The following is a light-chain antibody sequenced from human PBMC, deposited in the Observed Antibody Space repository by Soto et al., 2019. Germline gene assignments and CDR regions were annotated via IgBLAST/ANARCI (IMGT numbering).Light chain of an antibody. CDR3: QQRSNRPLT. J-gene: IGKJ5*01. CDR1: QSVSSY. V-gene: IGKV3-11*01. CDR2: DAS. Sequence: VLTQSPSTMSLYVGERAPISCRASQSVSSYLAWYQQKPGQAPRLLIYDASNRATGIPARFSGSGSGTDFTLTISSLEPEDFAVYYCQQRSNRPLTFGQGTRLEIK.